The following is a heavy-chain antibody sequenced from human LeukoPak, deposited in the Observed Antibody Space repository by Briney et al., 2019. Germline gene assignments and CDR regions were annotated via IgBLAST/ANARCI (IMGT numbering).Heavy chain of an antibody. Sequence: PGGSLRLSCTASGFSFSTYSMTWVRQGPGKGLEWVSSIYNSGSKTFYADSVKGRFTISRDNSKNTLYLQMNSLRAEDTAVYYCASSSPTWTQGGHYFDYWGQGTLVTVSS. V-gene: IGHV3-23*05. CDR3: ASSSPTWTQGGHYFDY. CDR1: GFSFSTYS. D-gene: IGHD3-16*01. CDR2: IYNSGSKT. J-gene: IGHJ4*02.